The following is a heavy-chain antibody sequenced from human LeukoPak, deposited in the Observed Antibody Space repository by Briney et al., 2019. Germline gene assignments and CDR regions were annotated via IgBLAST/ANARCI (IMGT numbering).Heavy chain of an antibody. CDR3: ARNTYCGGDCYWNHDAFDI. D-gene: IGHD2-21*02. CDR2: MNPNSGNT. Sequence: ASVKVSCTASGYTFTSYDINWVRQATGQGLEWMGWMNPNSGNTGYAQKFQGRVTMTRNTSISTAYMELSSLRSEDTAVYYCARNTYCGGDCYWNHDAFDIWGQGTMVTVSS. CDR1: GYTFTSYD. J-gene: IGHJ3*02. V-gene: IGHV1-8*01.